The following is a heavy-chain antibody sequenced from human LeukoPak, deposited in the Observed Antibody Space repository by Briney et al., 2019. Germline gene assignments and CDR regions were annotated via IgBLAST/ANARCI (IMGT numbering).Heavy chain of an antibody. CDR3: ARLPSDDFWSGYYFQGHFDY. D-gene: IGHD3-3*01. Sequence: GASVKVPCKTAGYTFTTYGISWVRQAPGQGLEWMGWISNWNGNIKYAQKFQGRVTMTTDTSTSTAYMEVRSLRSDDTAVYYCARLPSDDFWSGYYFQGHFDYWGQGTVVTVSS. J-gene: IGHJ4*02. CDR2: ISNWNGNI. CDR1: GYTFTTYG. V-gene: IGHV1-18*01.